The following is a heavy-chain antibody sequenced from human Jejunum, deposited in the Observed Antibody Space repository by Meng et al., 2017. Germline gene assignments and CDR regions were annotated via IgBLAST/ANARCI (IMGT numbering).Heavy chain of an antibody. Sequence: ASVKVSCKASGYTFTNYYIHWVRQAPGQGLEWMGRINPNSGGTNYAQKFQGRVTMTRDTSITTAYMGLSSLGSDDTAVYHCARHDSSGNSPDYWGQGTLVTVSS. CDR1: GYTFTNYY. J-gene: IGHJ4*02. D-gene: IGHD3-22*01. V-gene: IGHV1-2*06. CDR2: INPNSGGT. CDR3: ARHDSSGNSPDY.